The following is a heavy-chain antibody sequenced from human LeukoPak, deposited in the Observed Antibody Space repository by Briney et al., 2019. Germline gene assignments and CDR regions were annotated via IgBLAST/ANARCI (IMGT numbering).Heavy chain of an antibody. Sequence: SETLSLTCTVSGGSMSSASYYWGWIRQPPGKGLEWIGSMYYSGSTYYNPSPKSRVTISVGTSKNQFSLKLSSVTAADTAVYYCASQTRHCSGGSCYGGWFDPWGQGTLVTVSS. J-gene: IGHJ5*02. CDR1: GGSMSSASYY. V-gene: IGHV4-39*01. CDR2: MYYSGST. CDR3: ASQTRHCSGGSCYGGWFDP. D-gene: IGHD2-15*01.